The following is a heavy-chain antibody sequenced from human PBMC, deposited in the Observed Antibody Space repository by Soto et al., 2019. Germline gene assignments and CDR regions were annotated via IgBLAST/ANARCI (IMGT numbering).Heavy chain of an antibody. Sequence: ASVKVSCKASGYTFTSYDINWVRQATGQGLEWMGWMNPNSGNTGYAQKFQGRVTMTRNTSISTAYMELSSLRSEDTAVYYCARASPGLRYFDWLSTPKVPYYFDYWGQGTLVTVSS. CDR1: GYTFTSYD. J-gene: IGHJ4*02. V-gene: IGHV1-8*01. CDR3: ARASPGLRYFDWLSTPKVPYYFDY. D-gene: IGHD3-9*01. CDR2: MNPNSGNT.